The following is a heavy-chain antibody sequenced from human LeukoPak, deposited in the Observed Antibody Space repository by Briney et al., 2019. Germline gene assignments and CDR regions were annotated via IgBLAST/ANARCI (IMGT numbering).Heavy chain of an antibody. D-gene: IGHD3-16*02. CDR3: ASQTKYDYIWGSYRWYYYYMDV. V-gene: IGHV4-59*01. J-gene: IGHJ6*03. CDR2: IYYSGST. Sequence: PSETLSLTCTVSGGSISSYYWSWIRQPPGKGLEWIGYIYYSGSTNYNPSLKSRVTISVDTSKNQFSLKLSSVTAADTAVYYCASQTKYDYIWGSYRWYYYYMDVWGKGTTVTVSS. CDR1: GGSISSYY.